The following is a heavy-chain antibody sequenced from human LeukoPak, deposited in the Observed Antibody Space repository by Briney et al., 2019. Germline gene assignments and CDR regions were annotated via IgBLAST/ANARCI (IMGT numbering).Heavy chain of an antibody. D-gene: IGHD6-19*01. J-gene: IGHJ4*02. V-gene: IGHV3-53*01. CDR2: IYSGGST. Sequence: GGSLRLSCAASGFTVSSNYMSWVRQAPGKGLEWVSVIYSGGSTYYADSVKGRFTISRDNSKNTLYLQMNSLRAEDTAVYYCARSGDSSGLAFDYWGQGTLVTVSS. CDR1: GFTVSSNY. CDR3: ARSGDSSGLAFDY.